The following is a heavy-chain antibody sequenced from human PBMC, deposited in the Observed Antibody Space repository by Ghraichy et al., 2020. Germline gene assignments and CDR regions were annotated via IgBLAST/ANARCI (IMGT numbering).Heavy chain of an antibody. CDR3: ARGAIRPRLVMFYAFDY. J-gene: IGHJ4*02. Sequence: ASVKVSCKASGYTFSDYEIHWVRQAPGQGLEWMGRINPNSGDTNHAQNLQGRVTVTRDTSINTVYMELRSLRSDDAAVYFCARGAIRPRLVMFYAFDYWGQGTMVTVSS. V-gene: IGHV1-2*06. CDR2: INPNSGDT. D-gene: IGHD3-16*01. CDR1: GYTFSDYE.